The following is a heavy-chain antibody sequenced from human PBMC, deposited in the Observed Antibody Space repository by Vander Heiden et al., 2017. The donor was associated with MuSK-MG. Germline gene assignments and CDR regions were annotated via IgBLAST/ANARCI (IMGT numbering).Heavy chain of an antibody. CDR1: GFTFSSYA. CDR3: AKELESGWCDP. CDR2: ISGSGGST. Sequence: VQLVESGAGWVKPGGSLRLSCPAPGFTFSSYAMSWVRQAPGKGLEWVSAISGSGGSTYDADSVKGRFTISRDNAKNTLYMQMKRMRAEDTAVYYGAKELESGWCDPWGQGTMVTVCS. V-gene: IGHV3-23*04. D-gene: IGHD1-26*01. J-gene: IGHJ5*02.